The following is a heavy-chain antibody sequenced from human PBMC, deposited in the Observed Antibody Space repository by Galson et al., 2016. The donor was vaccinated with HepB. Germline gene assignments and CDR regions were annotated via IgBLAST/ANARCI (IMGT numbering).Heavy chain of an antibody. CDR3: AKEHPDCGVGCYSLTDA. J-gene: IGHJ5*02. CDR2: ISGSGRTT. D-gene: IGHD2-21*02. Sequence: SLRLSCAASGFTFSGSSMTWVRQGPGKGLEWVSVISGSGRTTYYADSVKGRFTISRDNSKNTLDLQMNSLRAEDTAVYYCAKEHPDCGVGCYSLTDAWGQGSLVTFS. V-gene: IGHV3-23*01. CDR1: GFTFSGSS.